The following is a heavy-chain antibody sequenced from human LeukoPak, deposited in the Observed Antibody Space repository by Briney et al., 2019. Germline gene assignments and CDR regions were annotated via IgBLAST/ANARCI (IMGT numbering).Heavy chain of an antibody. CDR1: GFPFSNFA. V-gene: IGHV3-30-3*01. D-gene: IGHD3-16*01. Sequence: GSLGLSFAASGFPFSNFAMHLGRPAPGKGPEWVAVISYDGDNEYYADSVKGQFTISRDNSKDRLYLQMNSLRPEDTAMYYCARVRGGRSWYYYGMDVWGRGTTVTVSS. J-gene: IGHJ6*02. CDR3: ARVRGGRSWYYYGMDV. CDR2: ISYDGDNE.